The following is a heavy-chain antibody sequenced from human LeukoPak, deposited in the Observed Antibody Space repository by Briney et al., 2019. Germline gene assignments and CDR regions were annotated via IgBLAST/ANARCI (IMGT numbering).Heavy chain of an antibody. Sequence: SETLSLTCTVSGGSVSSSDYSWGWIRQPPGKGLEWIGYIFHSGNTYYNPSLKSRVTISVDRSKNQFSLNLNSVTTADTAVYYCARDGGYSGSNSWDYWGQGTLVTVSS. J-gene: IGHJ4*02. CDR1: GGSVSSSDYS. CDR2: IFHSGNT. V-gene: IGHV4-30-2*01. CDR3: ARDGGYSGSNSWDY. D-gene: IGHD1-26*01.